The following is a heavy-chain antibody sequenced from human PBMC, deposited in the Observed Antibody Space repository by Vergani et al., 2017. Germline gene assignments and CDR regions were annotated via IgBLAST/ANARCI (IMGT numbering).Heavy chain of an antibody. D-gene: IGHD3-10*01. CDR3: GRVADFYGLGSRLLDL. CDR1: GGSMSGYY. Sequence: QVRLQESGPGLVKPSETLSLTCSVSGGSMSGYYWSWIRQRQGKELEWIGYMYLSGSTNYNPALETRLTIAGDTYKNQFSLKLNSVTAADTAVYYCGRVADFYGLGSRLLDLWGQGILVTVSS. V-gene: IGHV4-59*01. CDR2: MYLSGST. J-gene: IGHJ5*02.